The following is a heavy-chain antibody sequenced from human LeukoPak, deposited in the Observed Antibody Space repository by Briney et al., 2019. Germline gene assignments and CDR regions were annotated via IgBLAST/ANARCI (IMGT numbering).Heavy chain of an antibody. J-gene: IGHJ4*02. CDR2: ISSNGGST. CDR1: GFTFSSYA. V-gene: IGHV3-64*01. Sequence: GGSLRLSRAASGFTFSSYAMHWVRQAPGKGLEYASAISSNGGSTYYANSVKGRFTISRDNSKNTLYLQMGSLRAEDMAVYYCARVGGDYSVDYWGQGTLVTVSS. D-gene: IGHD4-17*01. CDR3: ARVGGDYSVDY.